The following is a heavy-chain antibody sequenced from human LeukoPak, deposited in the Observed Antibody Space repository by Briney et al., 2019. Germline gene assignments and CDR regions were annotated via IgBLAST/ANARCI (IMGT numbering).Heavy chain of an antibody. J-gene: IGHJ4*02. D-gene: IGHD6-13*01. CDR3: ARAYSSSWYDY. CDR2: ISGRGNNT. Sequence: PGGSLRLSCAASGFTFSTYAMSWVRQAPGKGLEWVSSISGRGNNTYYADSVKGRFTISRDNSKNTLHLQMNSLRVEDTAIYYCARAYSSSWYDYWGQGTLAIVSS. CDR1: GFTFSTYA. V-gene: IGHV3-23*01.